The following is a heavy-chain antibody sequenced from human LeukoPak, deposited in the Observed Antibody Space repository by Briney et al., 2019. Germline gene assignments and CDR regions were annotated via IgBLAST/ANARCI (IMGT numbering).Heavy chain of an antibody. CDR1: RFTFSSYG. CDR3: AKQAVDTAMALGY. D-gene: IGHD5-18*01. Sequence: GGSLRLSCAASRFTFSSYGMHWVRQAPGKGLEWVAFIRYDGSNKYYADSVKGRFTISRDNSKNTLYLQMNSLRAEDTAVYYCAKQAVDTAMALGYWGQGTLVTVSS. V-gene: IGHV3-30*02. J-gene: IGHJ4*02. CDR2: IRYDGSNK.